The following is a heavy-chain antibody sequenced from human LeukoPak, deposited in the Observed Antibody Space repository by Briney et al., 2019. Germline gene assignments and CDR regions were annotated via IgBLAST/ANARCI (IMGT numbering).Heavy chain of an antibody. Sequence: GGSLRLSCAASGFTFSDYYMSWIRQAPGKGLEWVSYISSSGSTIYYADSVKGRFTISRDNAKNSLYLQMNSLRAEDTAEYYCARVSIAAAADYWGQGTLVTVSS. D-gene: IGHD6-13*01. CDR3: ARVSIAAAADY. CDR2: ISSSGSTI. J-gene: IGHJ4*02. CDR1: GFTFSDYY. V-gene: IGHV3-11*04.